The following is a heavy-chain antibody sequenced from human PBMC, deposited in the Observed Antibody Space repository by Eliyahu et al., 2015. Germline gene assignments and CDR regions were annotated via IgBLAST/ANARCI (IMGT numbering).Heavy chain of an antibody. CDR1: GGSLXGYX. V-gene: IGHV4-34*01. J-gene: IGHJ5*02. CDR3: ASHTTGVRFDP. Sequence: QVQLQQWGAGLVKPSETLSLTCAVFGGSLXGYXWXWIRQPPGKGLEWIGEXGHSGNTKYSPSLKSRVTISIDTSKTQLSLKLKSVTAADSAVYYCASHTTGVRFDPWGQGTLVTVSS. D-gene: IGHD4-17*01. CDR2: XGHSGNT.